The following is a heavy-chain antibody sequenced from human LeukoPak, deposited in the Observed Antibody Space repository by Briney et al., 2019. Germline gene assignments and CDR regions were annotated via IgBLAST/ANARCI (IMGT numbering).Heavy chain of an antibody. CDR3: AKRWSGYHSSEV. Sequence: GGSLRLSCAASGFIFSSYEMNWVRQAPGKGLEWVSLIYSGRSTYYADSVKGRFTISRDNSKNTLYLQMNSLRAEDTAVYYCAKRWSGYHSSEVWGQGTLVTVSS. J-gene: IGHJ4*02. D-gene: IGHD3-3*01. CDR1: GFIFSSYE. CDR2: IYSGRST. V-gene: IGHV3-66*04.